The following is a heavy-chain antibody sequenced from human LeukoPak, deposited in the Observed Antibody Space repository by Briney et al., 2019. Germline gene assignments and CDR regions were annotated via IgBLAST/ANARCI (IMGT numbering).Heavy chain of an antibody. V-gene: IGHV3-30-3*01. CDR3: AKAYGDYAPRSYFDY. D-gene: IGHD4-17*01. CDR1: GFTFSSYA. Sequence: GRSLRLSCAASGFTFSSYAMHWVRQAPGKGLEWVAVISYDGSNKYYADSVKGRFTISRDNSENTLYLQMNSLRAEDTAVYYCAKAYGDYAPRSYFDYWGQGTLVTVSS. J-gene: IGHJ4*02. CDR2: ISYDGSNK.